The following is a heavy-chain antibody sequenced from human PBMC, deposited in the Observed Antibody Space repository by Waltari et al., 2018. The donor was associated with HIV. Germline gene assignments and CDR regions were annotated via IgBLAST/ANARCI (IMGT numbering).Heavy chain of an antibody. CDR2: SYPGDSDT. D-gene: IGHD2-15*01. CDR1: GYNFDKYW. V-gene: IGHV5-51*01. CDR3: ARHGVVDGNDSYGMDV. Sequence: EVQLVQSGAEVKKPGESLKISCKGSGYNFDKYWIGWVRQMPGKGLEWMGISYPGDSDTRDSPSFQGQVTFSADKSITTAYLQWSNLKASDTAMYYCARHGVVDGNDSYGMDVWGQGTTVTVSS. J-gene: IGHJ6*02.